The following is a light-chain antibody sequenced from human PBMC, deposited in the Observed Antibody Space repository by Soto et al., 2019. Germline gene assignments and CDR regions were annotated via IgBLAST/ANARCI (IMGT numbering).Light chain of an antibody. Sequence: QSVLTQPASVSGSPGQSITISCTGTSSDVGGYGYVSWYQHHPGKAPKLIIYGVNNRPSGVSHRFSGSKSGNTASLTISGLQAEDEADYYCTSYTASSTLIFGGGDQADRP. CDR3: TSYTASSTLI. J-gene: IGLJ2*01. V-gene: IGLV2-14*01. CDR2: GVN. CDR1: SSDVGGYGY.